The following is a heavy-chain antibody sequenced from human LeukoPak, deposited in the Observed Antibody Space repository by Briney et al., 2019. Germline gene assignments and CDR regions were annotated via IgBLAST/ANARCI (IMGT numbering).Heavy chain of an antibody. CDR2: IYHSGST. CDR3: ARFSEPKQWLVPLW. CDR1: GGSISSSNW. D-gene: IGHD6-19*01. V-gene: IGHV4-4*02. Sequence: SGTLSLTCAVSGGSISSSNWWSWVRQPPGKGLEWIGEIYHSGSTNYNPSLKSRVTISVDTSKNQFSLKLSSVTAADTAVYYCARFSEPKQWLVPLWWGQGTLVTVSS. J-gene: IGHJ4*02.